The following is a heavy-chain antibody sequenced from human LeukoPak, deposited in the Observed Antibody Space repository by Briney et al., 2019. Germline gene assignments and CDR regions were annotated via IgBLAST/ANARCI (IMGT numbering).Heavy chain of an antibody. CDR3: ARHQGSYYGSADY. CDR1: GYIFTSYW. V-gene: IGHV5-51*01. D-gene: IGHD3-10*01. Sequence: GESLEISGQGSGYIFTSYWIGGGRQLPGKGLEGMGIIYPGESDTRYSPSFQGQVTISADKSISTAYLQWSSLKASDTAMYYCARHQGSYYGSADYWGQGTLVTVSS. J-gene: IGHJ4*02. CDR2: IYPGESDT.